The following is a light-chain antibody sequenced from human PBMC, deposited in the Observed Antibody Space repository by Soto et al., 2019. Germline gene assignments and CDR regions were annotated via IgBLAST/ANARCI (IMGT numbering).Light chain of an antibody. CDR2: HAS. Sequence: EIVLTQSPATLSLSPGKRATLSCRASQSVSSSLAWFQQKPGQAPRLLIYHASNRATGIPARFSGSGSGTDFTLTISSLEPEDFAVYYCQPRSNWPLTFGGGTKVEIK. V-gene: IGKV3-11*01. CDR1: QSVSSS. CDR3: QPRSNWPLT. J-gene: IGKJ4*01.